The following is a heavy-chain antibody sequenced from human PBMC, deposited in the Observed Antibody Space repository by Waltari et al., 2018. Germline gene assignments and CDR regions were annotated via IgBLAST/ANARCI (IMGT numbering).Heavy chain of an antibody. Sequence: EVQLVESGGGLVQPGGSLRLSCAASGFTFSSYWMHWVRQAPGKGLVWVSRINSDGSSTNYADSVKGRFTISRDNAKNTLYLQMNSLRAEDTAVYYCASCTVTIYYYYMDVWGKGTTVTVSS. D-gene: IGHD4-17*01. CDR2: INSDGSST. V-gene: IGHV3-74*01. J-gene: IGHJ6*03. CDR3: ASCTVTIYYYYMDV. CDR1: GFTFSSYW.